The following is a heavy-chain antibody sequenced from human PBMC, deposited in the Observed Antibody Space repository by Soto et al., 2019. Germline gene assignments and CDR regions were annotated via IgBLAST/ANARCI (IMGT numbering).Heavy chain of an antibody. CDR2: VSGNGGNT. D-gene: IGHD1-26*01. V-gene: IGHV3-23*01. J-gene: IGHJ5*02. CDR1: GFSFSSYT. CDR3: AKDRMGASGWLDP. Sequence: GGSLRLSCVASGFSFSSYTMNWVRQAPGKGLEWVSGVSGNGGNTYYADSVKGRFSISRDNSKNTLYLQLNSLRAEDTAIYYCAKDRMGASGWLDPWGQGTPVTVYS.